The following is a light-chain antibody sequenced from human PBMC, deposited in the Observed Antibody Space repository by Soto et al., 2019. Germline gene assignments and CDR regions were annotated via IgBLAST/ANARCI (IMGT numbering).Light chain of an antibody. CDR3: CSYAGNGAWV. CDR1: SGDVGNYDL. J-gene: IGLJ3*02. Sequence: QSALTQPASVSGSPGQSITISCSGSSGDVGNYDLVSWYQQIPGKAPQLMIFDVSRRPSRVSDRFSGSKSGNTASLTISGLQAEDEGDFYCCSYAGNGAWVFCGGTELTVI. CDR2: DVS. V-gene: IGLV2-23*02.